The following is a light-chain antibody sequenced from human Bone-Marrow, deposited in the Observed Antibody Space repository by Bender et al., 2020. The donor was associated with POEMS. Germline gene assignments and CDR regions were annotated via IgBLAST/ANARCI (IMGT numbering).Light chain of an antibody. CDR3: QSYDSSLGGV. CDR2: EVT. CDR1: SSDVGGYNY. J-gene: IGLJ2*01. V-gene: IGLV2-14*01. Sequence: QSALTQPASVSGSPGQSITISCTGTSSDVGGYNYVSWYQQHPGKAPKLMIYEVTNRPSGVSTRFSGSKSGNTASLTISGLQAEDEADYYCQSYDSSLGGVFGGGTSLTVL.